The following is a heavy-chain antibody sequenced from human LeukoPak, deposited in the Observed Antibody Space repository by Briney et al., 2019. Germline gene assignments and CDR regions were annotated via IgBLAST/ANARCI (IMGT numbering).Heavy chain of an antibody. Sequence: PGGSLRLSCAASGFTFSSNAMSWVRQAPEKGLEWVSTLTRGGVITYYADSVKGRFTVSRDSSKSTLFLQMDSLRAEDTAVYYCAKFNGYYGMDVWGQGTTVTVSS. J-gene: IGHJ6*02. CDR1: GFTFSSNA. CDR2: LTRGGVIT. V-gene: IGHV3-23*01. CDR3: AKFNGYYGMDV.